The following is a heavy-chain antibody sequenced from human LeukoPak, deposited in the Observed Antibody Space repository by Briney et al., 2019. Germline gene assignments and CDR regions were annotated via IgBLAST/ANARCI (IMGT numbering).Heavy chain of an antibody. D-gene: IGHD3-3*01. Sequence: ASVKVSCKASGYTFTSSDINWVRQATGQGREWMGWMNPNSGNTGYAQKFQGRVTITRNTSISTAYMELSSLRSEDTAVYYCARAKGRFPRSRWFDPWRQGTLVTVSS. V-gene: IGHV1-8*03. CDR3: ARAKGRFPRSRWFDP. CDR1: GYTFTSSD. CDR2: MNPNSGNT. J-gene: IGHJ5*02.